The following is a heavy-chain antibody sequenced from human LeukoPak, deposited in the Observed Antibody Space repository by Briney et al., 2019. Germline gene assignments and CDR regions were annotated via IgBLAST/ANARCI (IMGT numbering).Heavy chain of an antibody. CDR2: IYSCGST. J-gene: IGHJ4*02. D-gene: IGHD5-24*01. CDR1: GFTVSSNY. V-gene: IGHV3-53*01. Sequence: GGSLRLSCAASGFTVSSNYMGWVRQAPGKGLEWVSVIYSCGSTYYADSVKGRFTISRDNSKNTLYLQMNSLRAEDTAVYYCARGAGYNYPYYFDYWGQGTLVTVSS. CDR3: ARGAGYNYPYYFDY.